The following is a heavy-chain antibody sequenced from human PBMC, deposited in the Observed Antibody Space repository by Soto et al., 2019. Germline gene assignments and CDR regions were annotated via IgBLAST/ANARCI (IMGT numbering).Heavy chain of an antibody. D-gene: IGHD5-12*01. Sequence: QVQLVQSGAEVKKPGASVKVSRKASGYTFTSYAMHWVRQAPGQRLEWMGWINAGNGNTKYSQKFQGRVTITRDTSASTAYMELSSLRSEDTAVYYCARGERCPGYSGCYYMDVWGKGTTVTVSS. V-gene: IGHV1-3*01. CDR3: ARGERCPGYSGCYYMDV. CDR1: GYTFTSYA. J-gene: IGHJ6*03. CDR2: INAGNGNT.